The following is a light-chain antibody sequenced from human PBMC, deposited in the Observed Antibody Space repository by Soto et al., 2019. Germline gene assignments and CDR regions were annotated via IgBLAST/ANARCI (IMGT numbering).Light chain of an antibody. CDR2: EVS. J-gene: IGLJ1*01. V-gene: IGLV2-23*02. Sequence: QSALTQPASVSGSPGQSITISCTGTSSDVGSYNLVSWYQQHPGKAPKLMIYEVSKRPSGVSNRFSGSKSGNTASLTIYGLQAEDEADYYCCSYAGISFYVFGTGTKVTVL. CDR1: SSDVGSYNL. CDR3: CSYAGISFYV.